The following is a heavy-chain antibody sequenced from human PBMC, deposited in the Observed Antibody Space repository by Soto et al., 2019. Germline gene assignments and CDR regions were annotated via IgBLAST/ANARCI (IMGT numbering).Heavy chain of an antibody. CDR3: ARLGTVAFVRPTFDY. CDR2: MNPTNGNT. J-gene: IGHJ4*02. V-gene: IGHV1-8*01. D-gene: IGHD4-17*01. Sequence: ASVKVSCKASTYTFTNYDINWFRQATGQGLEWMGWMNPTNGNTGYAQNFQGRVTMTRSTSITTAYMELSSLRSEDTAVYYCARLGTVAFVRPTFDYWGQGTLVTVSS. CDR1: TYTFTNYD.